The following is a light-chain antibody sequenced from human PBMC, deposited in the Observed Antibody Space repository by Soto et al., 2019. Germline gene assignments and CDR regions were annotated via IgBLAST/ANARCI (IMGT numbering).Light chain of an antibody. V-gene: IGLV2-14*01. CDR3: SSYTSSSTLYV. CDR1: SSDVGGYNY. CDR2: DVS. Sequence: SELTQAAYVSGAPRQSITITSTGTSSDVGGYNYVSWYQQHPGKAPKLMIYDVSNRPSGVSNRFSGSKSGNTASLTISGLQAEDEADYYCSSYTSSSTLYVFGTGTKVTVL. J-gene: IGLJ1*01.